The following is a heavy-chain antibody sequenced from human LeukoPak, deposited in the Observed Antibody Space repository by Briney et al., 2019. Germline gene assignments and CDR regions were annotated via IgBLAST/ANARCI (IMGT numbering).Heavy chain of an antibody. V-gene: IGHV3-49*04. J-gene: IGHJ4*02. D-gene: IGHD1-26*01. CDR3: TRDGWELLGYFDY. CDR1: GFTFGDYA. CDR2: IRSKAYGGTT. Sequence: GGSLRLSCTASGFTFGDYAMSWVRQAPGKGLEWVGFIRSKAYGGTTEYAASVKGRFTISRDDSKSIAYPQMNSLKTEDTAVYYCTRDGWELLGYFDYWGQGTLVTVSS.